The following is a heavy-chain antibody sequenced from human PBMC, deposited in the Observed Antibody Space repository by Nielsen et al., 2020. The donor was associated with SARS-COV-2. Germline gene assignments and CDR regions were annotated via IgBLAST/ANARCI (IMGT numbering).Heavy chain of an antibody. V-gene: IGHV3-23*01. D-gene: IGHD6-13*01. CDR3: AKDRDSSWWDNWFDP. Sequence: GESLKISCAASGFTFSSYAMSWVRQAPGKGLEWVSASNGSGGSTYYADSVKGRFTISRDNSKNTLYLQMNSLRAEDTAVYYCAKDRDSSWWDNWFDPWGHGTLVTVSS. CDR2: SNGSGGST. CDR1: GFTFSSYA. J-gene: IGHJ5*02.